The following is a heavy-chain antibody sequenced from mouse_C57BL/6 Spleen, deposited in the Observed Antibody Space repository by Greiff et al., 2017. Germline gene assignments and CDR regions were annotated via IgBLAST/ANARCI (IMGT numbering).Heavy chain of an antibody. CDR3: ARNGYHY. D-gene: IGHD2-2*01. V-gene: IGHV5-17*01. Sequence: EVQLMESGGGLVKPGGSLKLSCAASGFTFSDYGMHWVRQAPEKGLEWVAYISSGSSTIYYADTVKGRFTISRDNAKNTRCLQMTRLRSEDTAMYYCARNGYHYWGQGTTLTVSS. CDR1: GFTFSDYG. J-gene: IGHJ2*01. CDR2: ISSGSSTI.